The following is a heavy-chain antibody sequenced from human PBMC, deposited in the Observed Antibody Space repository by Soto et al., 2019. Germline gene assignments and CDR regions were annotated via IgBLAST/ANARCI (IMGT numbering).Heavy chain of an antibody. CDR2: ISSSSSYI. D-gene: IGHD1-20*01. CDR3: ARDINLETEPVS. Sequence: EVQLVESGGGLVKPGGSLRLSCAASGFTFSSYSMNWVRQAPGKGLEWVSSISSSSSYIYYADSVKGRFTISRDNAKNSLYLQMNSLRAEDTAVYYCARDINLETEPVSWGQGTLVTVSS. V-gene: IGHV3-21*01. CDR1: GFTFSSYS. J-gene: IGHJ4*02.